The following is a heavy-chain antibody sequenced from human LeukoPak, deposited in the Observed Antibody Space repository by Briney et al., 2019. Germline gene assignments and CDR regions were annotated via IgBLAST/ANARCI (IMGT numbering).Heavy chain of an antibody. Sequence: GGSLRLSCAASGFTFSSYAMSWVRQAPGKGLEWVSVISSSGDNTYYTDSVKGRFTVSRDISKNTLYLQMNSLRAEDTALYYCAKARRDGYNLFDYWGQGTLVTVSS. CDR3: AKARRDGYNLFDY. CDR1: GFTFSSYA. CDR2: ISSSGDNT. V-gene: IGHV3-23*01. J-gene: IGHJ4*02. D-gene: IGHD5-24*01.